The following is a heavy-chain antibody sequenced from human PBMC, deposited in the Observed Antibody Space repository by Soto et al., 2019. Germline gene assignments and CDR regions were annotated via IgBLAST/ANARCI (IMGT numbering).Heavy chain of an antibody. CDR3: ATGGSGYSSSWYVRWFDP. Sequence: QVQLVQSGAEVKKPGSSVKVSCKASGGTFSSYAISWVRQAPGQGLEWMGGIIPIFGTANYAQKFQGRVTITADESTSTAYMELRSLRSEDTAVYYCATGGSGYSSSWYVRWFDPWGQGTLVTVSS. D-gene: IGHD6-13*01. CDR2: IIPIFGTA. V-gene: IGHV1-69*01. CDR1: GGTFSSYA. J-gene: IGHJ5*02.